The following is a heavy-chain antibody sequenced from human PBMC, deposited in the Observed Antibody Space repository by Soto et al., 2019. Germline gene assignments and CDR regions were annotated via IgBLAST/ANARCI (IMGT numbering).Heavy chain of an antibody. CDR3: ASGSGVRGVIGYYYYGMDV. CDR2: IIPIFGTA. J-gene: IGHJ6*02. V-gene: IGHV1-69*01. Sequence: QVQLVQSGAEVKKPGSSVKVSCKASGGTFSSYAISWVRQAPGQGLEWMGGIIPIFGTANYAQKFQGRVTITADESTSTAYMELSRLRSEDTAVYYCASGSGVRGVIGYYYYGMDVWGQGTTFTVSS. D-gene: IGHD3-10*01. CDR1: GGTFSSYA.